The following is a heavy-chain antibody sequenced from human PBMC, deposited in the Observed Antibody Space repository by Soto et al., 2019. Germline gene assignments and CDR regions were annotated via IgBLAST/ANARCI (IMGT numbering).Heavy chain of an antibody. Sequence: ASVKVSCKASGYTFTSYAMNWMRQAPGQSLEWMGWINAGTGNTKYSQKFQGRVTFTRDTSASTAYMELSSLRAEDTAVYYCTRELGYCIGGTCYTAYYYYMYVWARGATVPVS. CDR1: GYTFTSYA. V-gene: IGHV1-3*01. D-gene: IGHD2-15*01. J-gene: IGHJ6*03. CDR3: TRELGYCIGGTCYTAYYYYMYV. CDR2: INAGTGNT.